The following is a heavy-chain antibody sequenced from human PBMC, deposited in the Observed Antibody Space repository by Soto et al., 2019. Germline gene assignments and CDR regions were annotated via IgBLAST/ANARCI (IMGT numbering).Heavy chain of an antibody. CDR3: ARAARPGLSWFDP. CDR2: ISSSSSYI. CDR1: GFTFSSYS. V-gene: IGHV3-21*01. D-gene: IGHD6-6*01. Sequence: PGGSLRLSCAASGFTFSSYSMNWVRQAPGKGLEWVSSISSSSSYIYYADSVEGRFTISRDNAKNSLYLQMNSLRAEDTAVYYCARAARPGLSWFDPWGQGTLVTVSS. J-gene: IGHJ5*02.